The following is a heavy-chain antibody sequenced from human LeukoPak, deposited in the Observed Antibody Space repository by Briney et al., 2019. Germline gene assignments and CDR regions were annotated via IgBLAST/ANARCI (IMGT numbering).Heavy chain of an antibody. Sequence: TPSETLSLTCAVYGGSFSGYYWSWIRQPPGKGLEWIGEINHSGSTNYNPSLKSRVTISVDTSKNQFSLKLSSVTAADTAVYYCARGTTIFGVVNLLQPYFDLWGRGTLVTVSS. CDR2: INHSGST. CDR1: GGSFSGYY. CDR3: ARGTTIFGVVNLLQPYFDL. J-gene: IGHJ2*01. V-gene: IGHV4-34*01. D-gene: IGHD3-3*01.